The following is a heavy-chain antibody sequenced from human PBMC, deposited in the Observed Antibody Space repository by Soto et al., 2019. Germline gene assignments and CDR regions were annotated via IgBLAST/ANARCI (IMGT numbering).Heavy chain of an antibody. Sequence: TSETLSLTCTVSGGAISSGDYYWSWIRQPPGEGLEWIGYIFRSGSPYYNPSLKSRVTISADTSKNQFSLSLTSVTAADTAVYYCARSERGYSYGPFDYWGQGTLVTVS. V-gene: IGHV4-30-4*01. CDR3: ARSERGYSYGPFDY. CDR2: IFRSGSP. J-gene: IGHJ4*02. D-gene: IGHD5-18*01. CDR1: GGAISSGDYY.